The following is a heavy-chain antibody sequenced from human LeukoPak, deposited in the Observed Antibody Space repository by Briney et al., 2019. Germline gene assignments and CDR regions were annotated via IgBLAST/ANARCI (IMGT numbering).Heavy chain of an antibody. CDR3: AKVGYDSSGYLLDAFDI. D-gene: IGHD3-22*01. J-gene: IGHJ3*02. CDR2: INDDGSST. V-gene: IGHV3-74*01. CDR1: GITFSSYW. Sequence: GGSLRLSCAASGITFSSYWMHWVRQAPGKGLVWVSRINDDGSSTIHADSVEGRFTISRDNTKNTLYLQMNSLRAEDTAVYYCAKVGYDSSGYLLDAFDIWGQGTMVTVSS.